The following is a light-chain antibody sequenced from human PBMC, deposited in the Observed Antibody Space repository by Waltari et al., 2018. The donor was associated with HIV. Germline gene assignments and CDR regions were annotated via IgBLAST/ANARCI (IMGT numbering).Light chain of an antibody. J-gene: IGLJ2*01. Sequence: QSVLTQPPSVSGAPGQRVTISCTGSSSNIGAGYDVHWYQQLPGTAPKLLIYTNRHRPSGVPDLFSGSKSGTSASLAITGLQADDEAHYYCQSYDSSLSDSVVFGGGTTLTVL. CDR3: QSYDSSLSDSVV. CDR1: SSNIGAGYD. CDR2: TNR. V-gene: IGLV1-40*01.